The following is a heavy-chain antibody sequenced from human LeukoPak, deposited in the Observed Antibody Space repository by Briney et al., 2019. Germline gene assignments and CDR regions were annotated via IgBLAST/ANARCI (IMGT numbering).Heavy chain of an antibody. CDR1: GFTFSSYS. CDR2: ISSSSGTI. Sequence: PGGSLRLSCAASGFTFSSYSMNWVRQAPGKGLEWVSYISSSSGTIYYADSVKGRFTISRDNAKNSLYLQMNSLRAEDTAVYYCTSPACWGQGTLVTVSS. V-gene: IGHV3-48*04. J-gene: IGHJ4*02. CDR3: TSPAC.